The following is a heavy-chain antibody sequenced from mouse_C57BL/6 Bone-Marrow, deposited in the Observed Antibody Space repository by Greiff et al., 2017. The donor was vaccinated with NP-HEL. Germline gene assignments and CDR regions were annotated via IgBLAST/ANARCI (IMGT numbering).Heavy chain of an antibody. V-gene: IGHV5-17*01. J-gene: IGHJ3*01. CDR1: GFTFSDYG. CDR2: ISSGSSTI. CDR3: ARPGFAY. Sequence: VKLMESGGGLVKPGGSLKLSCAASGFTFSDYGMHWVRQAPEKGLEWVAYISSGSSTIYYADTVKGRYTISRDNAKNTLFRQKTSLRSEDTAMYYCARPGFAYWGQGTLVTVSA.